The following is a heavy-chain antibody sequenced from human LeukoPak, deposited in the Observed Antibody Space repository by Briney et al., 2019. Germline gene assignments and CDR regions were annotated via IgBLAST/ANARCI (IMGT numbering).Heavy chain of an antibody. CDR3: ARDLEDSSPFGAFDM. V-gene: IGHV3-33*01. CDR1: GFTFSNYG. Sequence: GGSERLSCAASGFTFSNYGMHGVRQVPGKGLEWVAAIWLDGIRKYYSDSVKGRLTISRDNSKNTLYLQMNSLRAEDTAVYYCARDLEDSSPFGAFDMWGQQRM. J-gene: IGHJ3*02. CDR2: IWLDGIRK. D-gene: IGHD3-22*01.